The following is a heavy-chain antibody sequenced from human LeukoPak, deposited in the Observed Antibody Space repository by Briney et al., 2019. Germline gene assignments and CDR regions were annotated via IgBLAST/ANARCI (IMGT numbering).Heavy chain of an antibody. J-gene: IGHJ4*02. D-gene: IGHD6-19*01. CDR3: ARDRRAVAGPAFDY. Sequence: PSETLSLTCTVSGGSISSYYWSWIRQPPGKGLEWIGSMFRTGTTYYNPSLQSRVTISIDTSKNQFSLRMSSVTAADTAVYYCARDRRAVAGPAFDYWGQGTLVTVSS. CDR2: MFRTGTT. V-gene: IGHV4-38-2*02. CDR1: GGSISSYY.